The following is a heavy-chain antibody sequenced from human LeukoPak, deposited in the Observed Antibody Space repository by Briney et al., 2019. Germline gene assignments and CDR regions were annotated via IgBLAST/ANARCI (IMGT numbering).Heavy chain of an antibody. Sequence: PGGSLRLSCAASGFSFSNSWMHWVRQAPGKGLVWVSRINSDGTTTYYADSVKGRFTVSRDNSKNTLYLQMNSLRAEDTAMYYCARGLGYCTSTTCLLPFDYWGQGTLVTVSS. CDR1: GFSFSNSW. CDR3: ARGLGYCTSTTCLLPFDY. V-gene: IGHV3-74*01. CDR2: INSDGTTT. D-gene: IGHD2-2*01. J-gene: IGHJ4*02.